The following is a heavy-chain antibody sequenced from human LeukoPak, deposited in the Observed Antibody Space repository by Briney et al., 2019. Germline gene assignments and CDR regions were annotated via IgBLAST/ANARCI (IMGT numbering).Heavy chain of an antibody. Sequence: GGSLRLSCAASGFTFSNFWMTWVRQAPEKGLEWVANIKQDGSEKYYVDSVKGRFTISRDNAKNSLYLQMNSLRAEDTAVYYCAGGRVDDYWGQGTLVTVSS. CDR1: GFTFSNFW. J-gene: IGHJ4*02. V-gene: IGHV3-7*03. CDR3: AGGRVDDY. CDR2: IKQDGSEK.